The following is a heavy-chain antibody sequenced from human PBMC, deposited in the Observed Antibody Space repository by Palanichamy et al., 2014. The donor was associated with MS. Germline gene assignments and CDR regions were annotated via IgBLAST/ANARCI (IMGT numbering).Heavy chain of an antibody. CDR3: ARAGYGDYSVDDH. J-gene: IGHJ4*02. Sequence: QVQLQESGPGLVKPSETLSLTCTVSGDSITTDYYWGWIRQPPGKGLEWIGSIYHSGSNYYKASLKSRITLSVDTSKNQFSLKLSSVTAADTAVYYCARAGYGDYSVDDHWGQGTLITVSS. CDR2: IYHSGSN. V-gene: IGHV4-38-2*02. CDR1: GDSITTDYY. D-gene: IGHD4-17*01.